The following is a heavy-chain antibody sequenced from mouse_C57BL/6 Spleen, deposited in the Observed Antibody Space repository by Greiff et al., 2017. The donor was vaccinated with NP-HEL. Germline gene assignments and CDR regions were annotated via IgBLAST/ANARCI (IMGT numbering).Heavy chain of an antibody. CDR2: ISSGGDYI. J-gene: IGHJ3*01. Sequence: EVKVEESGEGLVKPGGSLKLSCAASGFTFSSYAMSWVRQTPEKRLEWVAYISSGGDYIYYADTVKGRFTISRDNARNTLYLQMSSLKSEDTAMYYCTRDQYYGSSPAWFAYWGQGTLVTVSA. CDR1: GFTFSSYA. CDR3: TRDQYYGSSPAWFAY. V-gene: IGHV5-9-1*02. D-gene: IGHD1-1*01.